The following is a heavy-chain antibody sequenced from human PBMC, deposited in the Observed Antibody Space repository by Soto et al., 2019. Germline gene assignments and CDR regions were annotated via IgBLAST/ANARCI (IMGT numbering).Heavy chain of an antibody. Sequence: EVQLVETGGGLIQPGGSLRLSCAASGFTVSSNYMSWVRQAPGKGLEWVSVIYSGGSTYYADSVKGRFTISRDNSKNTLYLQMNSLRAEDTAVYYCARDRGLLWFGESSYYYYGMDVWGQGTTVTVSS. V-gene: IGHV3-53*02. CDR3: ARDRGLLWFGESSYYYYGMDV. CDR2: IYSGGST. J-gene: IGHJ6*02. D-gene: IGHD3-10*01. CDR1: GFTVSSNY.